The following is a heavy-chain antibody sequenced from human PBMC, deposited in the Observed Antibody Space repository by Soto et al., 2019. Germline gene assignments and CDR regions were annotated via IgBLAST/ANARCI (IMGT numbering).Heavy chain of an antibody. J-gene: IGHJ4*02. CDR1: GGSISSSSYY. D-gene: IGHD6-13*01. Sequence: QLQLQESGPGLVKPSETLSLTCAVSGGSISSSSYYWDWIRQPPGKGLEWIGSIYYSGNPFHNQSLRSRVTIPVDTPKNQFSLKLSSVTAADTAVYYCARRELGSSCWPRHFDYWGQGTLVTVSS. V-gene: IGHV4-39*01. CDR2: IYYSGNP. CDR3: ARRELGSSCWPRHFDY.